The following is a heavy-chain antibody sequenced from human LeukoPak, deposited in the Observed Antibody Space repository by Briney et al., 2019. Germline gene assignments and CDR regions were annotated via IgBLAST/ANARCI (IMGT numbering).Heavy chain of an antibody. Sequence: GGSLRLSCAVSGLTFSNFWMSWVRQAPGKGLEGVANINENGGEKYYVYSVRGRFTISRDNAKNSLSLQMNSLRGEDTDVYYCATGGHLDYWGQGTLVTVSS. J-gene: IGHJ4*02. CDR2: INENGGEK. D-gene: IGHD3-16*01. CDR1: GLTFSNFW. CDR3: ATGGHLDY. V-gene: IGHV3-7*01.